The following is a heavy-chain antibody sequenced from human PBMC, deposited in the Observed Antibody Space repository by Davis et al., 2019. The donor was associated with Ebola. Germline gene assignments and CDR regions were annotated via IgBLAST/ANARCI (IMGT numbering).Heavy chain of an antibody. Sequence: GGSLRLSCAASGFIFSSYWMTWVRQAPGKGLEWVAVISYDGDNSYYADSVKGRFTISRENSKNTLYLQMNSLRTEDTAVYYCTRGSVRFLEWLSQNAFDIWGQGTMVTVSS. CDR2: ISYDGDNS. CDR1: GFIFSSYW. D-gene: IGHD3-3*01. CDR3: TRGSVRFLEWLSQNAFDI. V-gene: IGHV3-30-3*01. J-gene: IGHJ3*02.